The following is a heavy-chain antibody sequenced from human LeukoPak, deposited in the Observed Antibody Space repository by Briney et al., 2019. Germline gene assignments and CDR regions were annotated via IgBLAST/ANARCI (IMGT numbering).Heavy chain of an antibody. Sequence: GALRLSCAASGFTFINYEMNWVRQAPGKGLEWVSYISSSGGTIYYADSVKGRFTISRDNAKNSLYLQMNSLRAEDTAVYYCAGLHYDFVWGIFDYWGQGTLVTVSS. J-gene: IGHJ4*02. D-gene: IGHD3-16*01. CDR2: ISSSGGTI. CDR3: AGLHYDFVWGIFDY. V-gene: IGHV3-48*03. CDR1: GFTFINYE.